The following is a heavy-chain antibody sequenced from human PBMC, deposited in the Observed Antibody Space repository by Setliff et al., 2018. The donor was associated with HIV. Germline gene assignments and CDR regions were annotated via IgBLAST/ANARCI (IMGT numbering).Heavy chain of an antibody. V-gene: IGHV4-59*01. CDR2: IYYTGST. D-gene: IGHD3-16*01. CDR1: GGSINSYF. CDR3: ARTPSRGGFDY. Sequence: ETLSLTCTVSGGSINSYFWSWIRQPPGKGLEWIAYIYYTGSTNYNPSLKSRVTISLDTSKNQFSLNVNSVTAADTAVYYCARTPSRGGFDYWGQGTLVTVSS. J-gene: IGHJ4*02.